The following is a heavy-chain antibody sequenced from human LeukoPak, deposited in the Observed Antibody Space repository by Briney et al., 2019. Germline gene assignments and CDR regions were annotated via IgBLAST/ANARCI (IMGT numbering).Heavy chain of an antibody. CDR1: GYTFTSYY. V-gene: IGHV1-46*01. D-gene: IGHD3-22*01. CDR3: AREDYDSSGYYFSWFDP. CDR2: INPSGGST. J-gene: IGHJ5*02. Sequence: ASVKVSCKASGYTFTSYYMHWVRQAPGQTLEWMGIINPSGGSTSYAQKLQGRVTMTRDTSTSTVYMELSSLRSEDTAVYYCAREDYDSSGYYFSWFDPWGQGTPVTVSS.